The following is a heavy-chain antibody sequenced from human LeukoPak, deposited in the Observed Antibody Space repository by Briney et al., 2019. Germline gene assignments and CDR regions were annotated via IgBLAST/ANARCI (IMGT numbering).Heavy chain of an antibody. J-gene: IGHJ4*02. D-gene: IGHD2-21*02. CDR1: GGSISSQY. CDR3: ARGVTY. Sequence: SETLSLTCTVSGGSISSQYWTWFRQPPGKGLEWIGSIHSSGSTNYNPSLKSRVTISVDTSKNQFSLKLTSVTAADTAVYYCARGVTYWGQGALVTVTS. V-gene: IGHV4-59*11. CDR2: IHSSGST.